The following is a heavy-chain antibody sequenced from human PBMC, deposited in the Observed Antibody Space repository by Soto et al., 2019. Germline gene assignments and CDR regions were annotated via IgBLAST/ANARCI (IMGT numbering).Heavy chain of an antibody. CDR2: IYYSGST. J-gene: IGHJ3*02. Sequence: QLQLQESGPGLVKPSETLSLTCTVSGGSISSSSYYWGWIRQPPGKGLEWIGSIYYSGSTYYNPSLKSRVTISVDPSKNQFSLKLSSVTAADTAVYYCARGYYDFWSGYSDGDAFDIWGQGTMVTVSS. D-gene: IGHD3-3*01. CDR1: GGSISSSSYY. CDR3: ARGYYDFWSGYSDGDAFDI. V-gene: IGHV4-39*01.